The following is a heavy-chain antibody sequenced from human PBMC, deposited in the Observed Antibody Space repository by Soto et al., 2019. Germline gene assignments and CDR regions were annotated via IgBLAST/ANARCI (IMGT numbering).Heavy chain of an antibody. D-gene: IGHD1-20*01. J-gene: IGHJ5*02. CDR2: ISSSSSYI. Sequence: GGSLRLSCAASGFTFSSYSMNWVRQAPGKGLEWVSSISSSSSYIYYADSVKGRFTISRDNAKNSLYLQMNSLRAEDTAVYYCARANWNILHNWFDPWGQGTLVTVSS. V-gene: IGHV3-21*01. CDR3: ARANWNILHNWFDP. CDR1: GFTFSSYS.